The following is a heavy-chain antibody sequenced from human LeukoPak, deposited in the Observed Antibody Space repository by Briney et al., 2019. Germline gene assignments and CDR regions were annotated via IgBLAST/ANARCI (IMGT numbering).Heavy chain of an antibody. Sequence: GGSLRLSCAVSGLTFSSYEMSWVRQAPGKGLEWLSYISTGGSTTHYADSVKGRFTMSRDNVKNSLYLQMNSLRAEDTAVYYCARYYGSGSYVTGGMDVWGQGTTVTVSS. D-gene: IGHD3-10*01. J-gene: IGHJ6*02. CDR3: ARYYGSGSYVTGGMDV. CDR2: ISTGGSTT. V-gene: IGHV3-48*03. CDR1: GLTFSSYE.